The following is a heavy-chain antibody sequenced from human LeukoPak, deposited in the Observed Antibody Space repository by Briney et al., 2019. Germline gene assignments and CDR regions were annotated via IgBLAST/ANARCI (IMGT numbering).Heavy chain of an antibody. J-gene: IGHJ6*03. CDR2: IYSGGST. CDR3: ARDQGVAARHYYYYMDV. V-gene: IGHV3-53*01. CDR1: GFTVSSNY. Sequence: GGSLRLSCAASGFTVSSNYMSWVRQAPGKGLEWVSVIYSGGSTYYADSVKGRFTISRDNSKNTLYLQMNSLRAEDTAVYYCARDQGVAARHYYYYMDVWGKGTTVTVSS. D-gene: IGHD6-6*01.